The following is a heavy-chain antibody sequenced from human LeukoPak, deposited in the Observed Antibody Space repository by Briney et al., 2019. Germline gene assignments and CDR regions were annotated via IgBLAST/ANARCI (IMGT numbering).Heavy chain of an antibody. CDR1: GFTFSSYA. Sequence: GGSLRLSCAASGFTFSSYAMHWVRQAPGKGLEWVAVISYDGSNKYYADSVKGRFTISRDNSKNTLYLQMDSLRVEDTAVYYCARRYCGDDCYPYYFDYWGQGTLVTVSS. V-gene: IGHV3-30*04. J-gene: IGHJ4*02. D-gene: IGHD2-21*02. CDR2: ISYDGSNK. CDR3: ARRYCGDDCYPYYFDY.